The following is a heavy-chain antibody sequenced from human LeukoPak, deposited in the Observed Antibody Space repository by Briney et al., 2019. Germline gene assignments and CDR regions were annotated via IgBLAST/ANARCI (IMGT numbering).Heavy chain of an antibody. CDR2: IYTSGST. CDR3: ARDSSLDI. J-gene: IGHJ3*02. CDR1: GGSISSGSYY. Sequence: SETLSLTCTVSGGSISSGSYYWSWIRQPAGKGLEWIGRIYTSGSTNYNPSLKSRVTISVDTSKNQFSLKLSSVTAADTAVYYCARDSSLDIWGQGTMVTVSS. V-gene: IGHV4-61*02. D-gene: IGHD6-13*01.